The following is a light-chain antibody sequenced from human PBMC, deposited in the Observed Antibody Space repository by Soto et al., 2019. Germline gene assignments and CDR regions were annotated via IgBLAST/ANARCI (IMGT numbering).Light chain of an antibody. J-gene: IGLJ1*01. V-gene: IGLV1-44*01. CDR1: SSNIGSYT. Sequence: QSALTQPPSASGTPGQRVTISCSGDSSNIGSYTVNWYQQLPGTAPKLLIYNNNQRPSGVPDRFSGSKSGTSASLAISGLQYEDEFYYYCVEWDDSLNGPYVFGTGTKVTVL. CDR2: NNN. CDR3: VEWDDSLNGPYV.